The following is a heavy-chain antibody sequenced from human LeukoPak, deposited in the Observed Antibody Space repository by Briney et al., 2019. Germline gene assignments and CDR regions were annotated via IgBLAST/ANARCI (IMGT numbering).Heavy chain of an antibody. CDR1: GYTLTNYG. D-gene: IGHD3-10*01. V-gene: IGHV1-18*01. CDR2: INVYNRKT. J-gene: IGHJ3*02. CDR3: ARAVRERMWFGELPDAFDI. Sequence: GASVKVSCKASGYTLTNYGISWVRQAPGQGLEWRGWINVYNRKTNYAQKLQGRVTMTTDTSTSTAYMELRSLRSDDTAVYYCARAVRERMWFGELPDAFDIWGQGTMVTVSS.